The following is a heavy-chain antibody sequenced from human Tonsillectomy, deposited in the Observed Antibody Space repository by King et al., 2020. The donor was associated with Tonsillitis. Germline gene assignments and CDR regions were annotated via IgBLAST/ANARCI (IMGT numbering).Heavy chain of an antibody. D-gene: IGHD3-10*01. V-gene: IGHV4-30-4*01. CDR1: GGSISSGDYY. Sequence: VQLQESGPGLVKPSQTLSLTCTVSGGSISSGDYYWSWFRQPPGKGLEWIGYIYYSGSTYYTPSLKSRVTMSEDTSKNQFSLKLNSVTAADTAVYYCARVSITLVRGVIHDYWGQGTLVTVSS. CDR3: ARVSITLVRGVIHDY. J-gene: IGHJ4*02. CDR2: IYYSGST.